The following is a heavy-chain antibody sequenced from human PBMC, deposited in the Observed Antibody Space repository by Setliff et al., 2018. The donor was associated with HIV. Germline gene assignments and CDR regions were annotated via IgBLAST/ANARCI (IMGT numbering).Heavy chain of an antibody. D-gene: IGHD3-3*01. J-gene: IGHJ4*02. CDR1: GYTFTKSI. V-gene: IGHV1-46*01. Sequence: ASVNVSCKASGYTFTKSIIHWVRQAPGQGLEWMGAIIPSGGSTGYAEKFQARVTLTRDTSTSTVYMELSGLREEDTAVYYCARDGASGSGYYWADYWGQGTLVTVSS. CDR2: IIPSGGST. CDR3: ARDGASGSGYYWADY.